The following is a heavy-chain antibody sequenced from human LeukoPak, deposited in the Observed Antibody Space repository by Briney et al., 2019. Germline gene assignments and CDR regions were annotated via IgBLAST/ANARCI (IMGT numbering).Heavy chain of an antibody. CDR2: INHSGST. CDR3: ARRKGYYYDSSGYFHR. D-gene: IGHD3-22*01. V-gene: IGHV4-34*01. CDR1: GGSFSGYY. Sequence: SETLSLTCAVYGGSFSGYYWSWIRQPPGKGLEWIGEINHSGSTNYNPSLKSRVTISVDTSKNQFSLKLSSVTAADTAVYYCARRKGYYYDSSGYFHRWGQGTLVTGSS. J-gene: IGHJ4*02.